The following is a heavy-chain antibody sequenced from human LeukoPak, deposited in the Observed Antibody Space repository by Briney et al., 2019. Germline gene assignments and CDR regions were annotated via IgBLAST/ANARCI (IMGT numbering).Heavy chain of an antibody. CDR2: ISYDGSNK. Sequence: PGGSLRLSCAASGFTFSSYAMHWVRQAPGKGLEWVAVISYDGSNKYYADSVKGRFTISRDNPKNTLYLQMNSLRAEDTAVYYCAILANMDFDYWGQGTLVTVSS. J-gene: IGHJ4*02. CDR1: GFTFSSYA. V-gene: IGHV3-30*04. D-gene: IGHD2/OR15-2a*01. CDR3: AILANMDFDY.